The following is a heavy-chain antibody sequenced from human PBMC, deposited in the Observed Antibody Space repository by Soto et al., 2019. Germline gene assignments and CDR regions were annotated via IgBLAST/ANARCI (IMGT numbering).Heavy chain of an antibody. Sequence: QVQLQESGPGLVKPSETLSLTCTVSGGSIGTYYWSWIRQPPGKGLEWIGYIYYRGNTDYNPSLKSRVPISLDTPKNQFSLKLSSVTAADTDVYYCARHPGYYDILTGYTTYYFDYWGQGILVTVSS. CDR2: IYYRGNT. D-gene: IGHD3-9*01. CDR3: ARHPGYYDILTGYTTYYFDY. CDR1: GGSIGTYY. J-gene: IGHJ4*02. V-gene: IGHV4-59*08.